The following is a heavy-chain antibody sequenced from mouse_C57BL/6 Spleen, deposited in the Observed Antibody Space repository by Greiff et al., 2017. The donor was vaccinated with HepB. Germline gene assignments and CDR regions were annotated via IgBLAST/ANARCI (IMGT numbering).Heavy chain of an antibody. V-gene: IGHV3-6*01. CDR3: ARAHYFDY. CDR1: GYSITSGYY. CDR2: ISYDGSN. Sequence: DVKLQESGPGLVKPSQSLSLTCSVTGYSITSGYYWNWIRQFPGNKLEWMGYISYDGSNNYNPSLKNRISITRDTSKNQFFLKLNSVTTEDTATYYCARAHYFDYWGQGTTLTVSS. J-gene: IGHJ2*01.